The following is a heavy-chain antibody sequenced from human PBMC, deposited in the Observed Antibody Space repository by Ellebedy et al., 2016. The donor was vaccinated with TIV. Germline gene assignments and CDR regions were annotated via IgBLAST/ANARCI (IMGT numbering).Heavy chain of an antibody. V-gene: IGHV3-30-3*01. CDR3: ARDLDKSSGWYGGAAY. CDR1: GFTFTSYA. Sequence: PGGSLRLSCAASGFTFTSYAMHWVRQAPGKGLEWVAVISSDGNSKYYADSGKGRFTISRDNSMTTLYLEMNSLRAEDTAVYYCARDLDKSSGWYGGAAYWGQGTLVTVSS. CDR2: ISSDGNSK. J-gene: IGHJ4*02. D-gene: IGHD6-19*01.